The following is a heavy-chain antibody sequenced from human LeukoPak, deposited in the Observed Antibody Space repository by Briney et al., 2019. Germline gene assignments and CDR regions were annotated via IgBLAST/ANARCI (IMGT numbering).Heavy chain of an antibody. J-gene: IGHJ6*04. CDR3: ARGLGYCNGPSGRCLVYYYGMDA. Sequence: ASVKVSCKASGGTFSSYAISWVRQAPGQGLERMGGIIPIFGTANYAQKFQGRVTITADESTSTAYMELSSLRSEDTAVYYCARGLGYCNGPSGRCLVYYYGMDAWGKGTTVTVSS. V-gene: IGHV1-69*13. D-gene: IGHD2-15*01. CDR1: GGTFSSYA. CDR2: IIPIFGTA.